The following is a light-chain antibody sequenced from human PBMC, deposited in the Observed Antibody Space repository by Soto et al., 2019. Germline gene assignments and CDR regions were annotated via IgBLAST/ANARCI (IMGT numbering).Light chain of an antibody. Sequence: DMQMTQSPSSLSASVGDRVTITCRASQGISNYLAWYQQQPGKVPKLLIYVASTLQSGVPSRFSGSGSGIDFTLTISSLQPEDVATYYCQKSNSAPWTFGQGTKVEIK. J-gene: IGKJ1*01. CDR1: QGISNY. CDR3: QKSNSAPWT. CDR2: VAS. V-gene: IGKV1-27*01.